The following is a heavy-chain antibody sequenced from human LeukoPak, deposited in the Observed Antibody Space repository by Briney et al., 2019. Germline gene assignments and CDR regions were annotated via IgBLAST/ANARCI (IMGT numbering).Heavy chain of an antibody. CDR2: ISYDGSNK. J-gene: IGHJ5*02. Sequence: PGGSLRLSCAASGFTFSSYAMHWVRQAPGKGLEWVAVISYDGSNKYYADSVKGRFTISRDNSKNTLYPQMNSLRAEDTAVYYCAREGRSSSWRYWFDPWGQGTLVTVSS. CDR3: AREGRSSSWRYWFDP. V-gene: IGHV3-30-3*01. D-gene: IGHD6-13*01. CDR1: GFTFSSYA.